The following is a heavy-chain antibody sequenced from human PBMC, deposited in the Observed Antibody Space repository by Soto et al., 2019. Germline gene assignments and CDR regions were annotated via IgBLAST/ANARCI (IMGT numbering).Heavy chain of an antibody. CDR1: GFTFSSYA. J-gene: IGHJ4*02. V-gene: IGHV3-30-3*01. Sequence: QVQLVESGGGVVQPGRSLRLSCAASGFTFSSYAMHWVRQAPGKGLEWVAVISYDGSNKYYADSVKGRFTISRDNSKNXLFXQMNSPRAEDTAVYYCASETAPPLALVVVYTGEVYWGQGTLVTVSS. CDR2: ISYDGSNK. CDR3: ASETAPPLALVVVYTGEVY. D-gene: IGHD3-22*01.